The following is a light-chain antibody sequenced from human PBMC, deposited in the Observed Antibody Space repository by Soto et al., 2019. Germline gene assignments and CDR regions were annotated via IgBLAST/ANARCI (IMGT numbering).Light chain of an antibody. J-gene: IGLJ2*01. Sequence: QSALTQPASVSGSPGQSITISCTGTSSDVGGYNYVSWYQQHPGKAPKLMIYDVSNRPSGVSNRFSGSKSGNTASLTISGLQAEDEADYYCSSYTSSRTQVSGGGTKLTVL. V-gene: IGLV2-14*01. CDR1: SSDVGGYNY. CDR2: DVS. CDR3: SSYTSSRTQV.